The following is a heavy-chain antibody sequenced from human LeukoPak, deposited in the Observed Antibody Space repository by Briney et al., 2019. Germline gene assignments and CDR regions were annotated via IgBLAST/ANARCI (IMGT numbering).Heavy chain of an antibody. CDR1: GGSISSGSYY. V-gene: IGHV4-39*07. D-gene: IGHD3-10*01. J-gene: IGHJ5*02. CDR2: IYYSGST. CDR3: ARIVGSENASGITMVRGVTNWFDP. Sequence: SETLSLTCTVSGGSISSGSYYWGWIRQPPGKGLEWIGSIYYSGSTYYNPSLKSRVTISVDTSKNQFSLKLSSVTAADTAVYYCARIVGSENASGITMVRGVTNWFDPWGQGTLVTVSS.